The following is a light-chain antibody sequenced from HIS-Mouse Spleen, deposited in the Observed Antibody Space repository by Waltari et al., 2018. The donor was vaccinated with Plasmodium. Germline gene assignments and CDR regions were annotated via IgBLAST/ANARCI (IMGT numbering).Light chain of an antibody. Sequence: EIVLTQSPATLSLSPGERATLSCRASQSVSSYLAWYQQTPGQAPRLLIHDASNRATGIPARFSGSGSGTDFTLTISSLEPEDFAVYYCQQRSNWPRVLTFGGGTKVEIK. CDR3: QQRSNWPRVLT. CDR2: DAS. J-gene: IGKJ4*01. V-gene: IGKV3-11*01. CDR1: QSVSSY.